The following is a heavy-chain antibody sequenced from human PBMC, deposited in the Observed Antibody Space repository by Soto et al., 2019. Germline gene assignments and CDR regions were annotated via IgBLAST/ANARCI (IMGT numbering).Heavy chain of an antibody. V-gene: IGHV1-46*01. CDR1: GYTFTSYY. J-gene: IGHJ6*02. D-gene: IGHD6-6*01. CDR2: INPSGGST. Sequence: ASVKVSCKASGYTFTSYYMHWVRQAPGQGLEWMGIINPSGGSTSYAQKFQGRVTMTRDTSTSTVYMELSSLRSEDMAVYYCARDVIAAFYGMDVWGQGTTVTVSS. CDR3: ARDVIAAFYGMDV.